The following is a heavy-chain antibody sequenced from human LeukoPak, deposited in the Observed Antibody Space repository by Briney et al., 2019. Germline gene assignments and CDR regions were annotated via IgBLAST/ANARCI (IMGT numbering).Heavy chain of an antibody. CDR2: INPNSGGT. CDR1: GYTFTGYY. CDR3: ARTVGYYYDSSGHLGY. V-gene: IGHV1-2*02. D-gene: IGHD3-22*01. Sequence: ASVKVSCKASGYTFTGYYMHWVRQAPGQGLEWMGWINPNSGGTNYAQKFQGRVTMTRDTSISTAYMELSRLRSDDTAGYYCARTVGYYYDSSGHLGYWGQGTLVTVSS. J-gene: IGHJ4*02.